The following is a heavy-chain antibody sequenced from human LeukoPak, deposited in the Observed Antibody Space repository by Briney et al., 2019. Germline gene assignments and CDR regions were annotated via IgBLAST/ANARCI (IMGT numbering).Heavy chain of an antibody. CDR3: ARYYCSSTTCYYFDY. V-gene: IGHV4-59*01. D-gene: IGHD2-2*01. CDR1: SGSISGYY. J-gene: IGHJ4*02. CDR2: IHYSGST. Sequence: PSETLSLTCTVSSGSISGYYWSWIRQPPGKGQEWIGYIHYSGSTNYNPSLESRVTISVDTSKNQFSLKLRSVTAADTAVYYCARYYCSSTTCYYFDYWGQGTLVTVSS.